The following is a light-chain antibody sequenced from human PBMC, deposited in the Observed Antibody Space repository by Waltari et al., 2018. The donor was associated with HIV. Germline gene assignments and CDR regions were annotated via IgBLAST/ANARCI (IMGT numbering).Light chain of an antibody. CDR3: QQSYTTPRT. CDR1: QNINTS. J-gene: IGKJ1*01. Sequence: IQMTQSPSSLSASVGDRVTLSCRSSQNINTSLSWYQQTLGKAPTVLIFAASNLQTGVPSRFSGSGSWTVFALTISDLQREDFATYYCQQSYTTPRTFGQGTKVEIK. V-gene: IGKV1-39*01. CDR2: AAS.